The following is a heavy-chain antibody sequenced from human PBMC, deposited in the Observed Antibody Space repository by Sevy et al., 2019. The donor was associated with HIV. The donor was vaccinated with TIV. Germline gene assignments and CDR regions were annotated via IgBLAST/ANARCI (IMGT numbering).Heavy chain of an antibody. CDR2: IFYSGST. V-gene: IGHV4-31*03. D-gene: IGHD7-27*01. Sequence: SETLSLTCTVSGDSISSGGYYWTWIRQHPGKGLEWIGYIFYSGSTYYNPSLKSRSTISLETSKSHFSLKLSSVTAADTAVYYCAREQQERLGVFDYWGQGTLVTVSS. J-gene: IGHJ4*02. CDR3: AREQQERLGVFDY. CDR1: GDSISSGGYY.